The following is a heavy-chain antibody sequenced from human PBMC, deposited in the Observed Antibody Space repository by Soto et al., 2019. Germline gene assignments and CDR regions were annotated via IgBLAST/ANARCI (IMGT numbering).Heavy chain of an antibody. CDR3: ARAEMAVAARFHYYGMDV. D-gene: IGHD6-19*01. CDR1: GGTFTSYA. Sequence: QVQLVQSGAEVKKPGSSVRVSCKASGGTFTSYAFNWVRQAPGQGLEWMGGIIPVFGTSDSAQKFQGTLTISADESTNTVYMELSSLRSEDTALYYCARAEMAVAARFHYYGMDVWGQGTTVIVSS. J-gene: IGHJ6*02. V-gene: IGHV1-69*01. CDR2: IIPVFGTS.